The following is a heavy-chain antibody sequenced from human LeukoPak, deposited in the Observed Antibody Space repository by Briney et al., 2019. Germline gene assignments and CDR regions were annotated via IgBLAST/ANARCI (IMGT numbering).Heavy chain of an antibody. J-gene: IGHJ4*02. CDR1: GNIFTNYH. D-gene: IGHD3-10*01. CDR3: ATEAPGSYRFDN. Sequence: ASVKVSCKASGNIFTNYHLHWVRLAPGRGLEWMGAVYTDGGTITNTRSFQDRVTMTRDVSTRTVYMELSSLNSEDTAVYYCATEAPGSYRFDNWGQESLVTLYS. CDR2: VYTDGGTI. V-gene: IGHV1-46*01.